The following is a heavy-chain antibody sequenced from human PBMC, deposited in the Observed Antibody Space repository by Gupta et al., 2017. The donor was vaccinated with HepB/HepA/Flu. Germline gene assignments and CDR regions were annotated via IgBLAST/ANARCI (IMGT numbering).Heavy chain of an antibody. Sequence: QVQLVESGGGVVQPGRSLRLSCAASGFTFSSYAMHWVRQAPGKGLEWVAVISYDGSNKYYADSVKGRFTISRDKSKNTLYLQMNSLRAEDTAVYYCARSLREGHDYGSGSPGNQKYYYYYGMDVWGQGTTVTVSS. V-gene: IGHV3-30-3*01. CDR3: ARSLREGHDYGSGSPGNQKYYYYYGMDV. J-gene: IGHJ6*02. CDR1: GFTFSSYA. D-gene: IGHD3-10*01. CDR2: ISYDGSNK.